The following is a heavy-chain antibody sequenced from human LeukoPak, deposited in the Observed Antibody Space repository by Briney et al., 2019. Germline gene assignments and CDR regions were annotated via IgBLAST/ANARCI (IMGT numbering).Heavy chain of an antibody. CDR1: GGSISSHY. CDR2: IYYSGST. D-gene: IGHD6-19*01. J-gene: IGHJ6*03. Sequence: SETLSLTCTVSGGSISSHYWSWIRQPPGKGLEWIGYIYYSGSTNYNPSLKSRVTISVDTSKNQFSLKLSSVTAADTAVYYCARVLGEAVAGTFYYYYYYMDVWGKGTTVTVSS. V-gene: IGHV4-59*11. CDR3: ARVLGEAVAGTFYYYYYYMDV.